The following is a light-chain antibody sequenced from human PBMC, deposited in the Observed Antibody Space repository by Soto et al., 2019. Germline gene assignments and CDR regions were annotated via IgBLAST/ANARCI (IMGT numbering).Light chain of an antibody. V-gene: IGLV2-8*01. J-gene: IGLJ3*02. CDR3: SSYAGSNSWV. CDR1: SSDVGDYNY. CDR2: EVS. Sequence: QSALTQPPSASGSPEQSVTISCTGTSSDVGDYNYVSWYQQLPGKAPKLMIFEVSKRPSGVPDRFSGSKSGNTASLTVSGLQAEHEADYYCSSYAGSNSWVFGGGTKLTVL.